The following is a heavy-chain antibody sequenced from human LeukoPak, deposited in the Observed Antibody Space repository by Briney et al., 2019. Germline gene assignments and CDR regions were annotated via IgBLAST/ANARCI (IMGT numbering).Heavy chain of an antibody. Sequence: SETLSLTCAVYGGSFSGYYWSLIRQPPGKGLGWIGEINHSGSTNYNPSLKSRVTISVDTSKNQFSLKLSSVTAADTAVYYCARGPFGVRIYSQNGRGYSINGLDYWGQGTLVTVSS. J-gene: IGHJ4*02. CDR1: GGSFSGYY. CDR2: INHSGST. D-gene: IGHD5-18*01. CDR3: ARGPFGVRIYSQNGRGYSINGLDY. V-gene: IGHV4-34*01.